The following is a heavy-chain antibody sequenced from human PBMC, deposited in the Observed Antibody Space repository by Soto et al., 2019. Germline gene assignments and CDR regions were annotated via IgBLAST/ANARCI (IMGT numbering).Heavy chain of an antibody. J-gene: IGHJ6*02. V-gene: IGHV2-70*01. D-gene: IGHD6-19*01. CDR3: ARSRIAVAGTPYYYGMDV. CDR2: IDWDDDK. Sequence: SGPTLVNPTRTLTLTCTFSGFSLSTSGMCVSWIRQPPGKALEWLALIDWDDDKYYSTSLKTRLTISKDTSKNQVVLTMTNMDPVDTATYYCARSRIAVAGTPYYYGMDVWGQGTKVTVSS. CDR1: GFSLSTSGMC.